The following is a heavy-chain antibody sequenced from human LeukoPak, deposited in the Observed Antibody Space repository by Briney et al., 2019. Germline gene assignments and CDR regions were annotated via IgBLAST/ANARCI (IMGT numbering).Heavy chain of an antibody. CDR2: ISPSGDRT. Sequence: GGSLRLSCAASGFTFSSYAMSWVRQAPGKGLEWVSFISPSGDRTSNADSVEGRFTISRDNTRITLYLQMNSLRDEDTVVYYCAIIHGYYDGSGFWVQWGQGTLVTVSS. J-gene: IGHJ1*01. D-gene: IGHD3-22*01. V-gene: IGHV3-23*01. CDR3: AIIHGYYDGSGFWVQ. CDR1: GFTFSSYA.